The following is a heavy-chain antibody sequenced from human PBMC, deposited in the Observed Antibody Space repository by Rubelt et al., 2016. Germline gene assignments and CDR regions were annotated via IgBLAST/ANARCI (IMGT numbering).Heavy chain of an antibody. V-gene: IGHV1-18*01. CDR1: TFTNYG. J-gene: IGHJ4*02. CDR2: ISAYSGNA. Sequence: TFTNYGISWVRQAPGQGLEWMGWISAYSGNANYAQNLQGRVTMTTDTSTSTAYLELRSLRPDDTAGHYLARDVRGSSNWYEDGNDYWGTGAQVTVSS. D-gene: IGHD1-1*01. CDR3: ARDVRGSSNWYEDGNDY.